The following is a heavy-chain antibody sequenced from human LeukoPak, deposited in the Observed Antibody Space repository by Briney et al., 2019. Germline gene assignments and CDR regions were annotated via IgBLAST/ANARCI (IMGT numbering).Heavy chain of an antibody. CDR2: IKQDGSEK. Sequence: GGSLRLSCAASGFTFSSYWMSWVRQAPGKGLEWVANIKQDGSEKYYVDSVKGRFTISRDNSKNTLYLQMNSLRAEDTAVYYCAKAQNFWSGSFQHWGQGTLVTVSS. V-gene: IGHV3-7*03. J-gene: IGHJ1*01. D-gene: IGHD3-3*01. CDR1: GFTFSSYW. CDR3: AKAQNFWSGSFQH.